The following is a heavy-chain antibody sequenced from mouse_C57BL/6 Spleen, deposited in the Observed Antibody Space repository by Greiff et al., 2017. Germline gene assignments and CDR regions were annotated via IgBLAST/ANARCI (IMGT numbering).Heavy chain of an antibody. Sequence: EVKLMESGGGLVKPGGSLKLSCAASGFTFSSCAMSWVRQTPEKRLEWVATISDGGSYTYYPDNVKGRFTISRDNAKNNLYLQMSHLKSEDTAMYYCARDRDYYGNLYYAMDYWGQGTSVTVSS. J-gene: IGHJ4*01. CDR3: ARDRDYYGNLYYAMDY. V-gene: IGHV5-4*01. CDR1: GFTFSSCA. D-gene: IGHD2-1*01. CDR2: ISDGGSYT.